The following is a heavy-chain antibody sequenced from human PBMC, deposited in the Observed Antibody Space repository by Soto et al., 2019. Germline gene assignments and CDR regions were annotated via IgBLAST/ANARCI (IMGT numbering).Heavy chain of an antibody. CDR1: GFTFSSYS. CDR2: ISSSSSTI. J-gene: IGHJ4*02. CDR3: ARDPGPDYGDLY. V-gene: IGHV3-48*02. Sequence: EVQLVESGGGLVQPGGSLRLSCAASGFTFSSYSMNWVRQAPGKGLEWVSYISSSSSTIYYADSVKGRFTISRDNAKNSLYLQMYSLRDEDTAVYYCARDPGPDYGDLYWGQGTLVTVSS. D-gene: IGHD4-17*01.